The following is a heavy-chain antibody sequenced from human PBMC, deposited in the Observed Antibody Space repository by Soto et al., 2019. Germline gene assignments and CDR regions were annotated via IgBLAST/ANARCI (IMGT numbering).Heavy chain of an antibody. CDR3: AREIVVVPASSPYYYYYGMDV. V-gene: IGHV3-74*01. D-gene: IGHD2-2*01. Sequence: EVQLVESGGGLVQPGGSLRLSCAACGFAFSSYWMHWLRQAPGKGLVWVSRINSDGSSTSYADSVKGRFTISRDNAKNTLYLQMNSLRAEDTAVYYCAREIVVVPASSPYYYYYGMDVWGQGTTVTVSS. J-gene: IGHJ6*02. CDR1: GFAFSSYW. CDR2: INSDGSST.